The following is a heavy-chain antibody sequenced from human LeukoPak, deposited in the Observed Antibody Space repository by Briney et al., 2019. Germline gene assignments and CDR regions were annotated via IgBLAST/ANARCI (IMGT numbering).Heavy chain of an antibody. Sequence: SVKVSCKASGGTFSSYAISWVRQAPGQGLEWMGGIIPIFGTANYAQKFQGRVTITADESTSTAYMELSSLRSEDTAVYYCASLGRYYYGSGSPNSDYWGQGTLVTVSS. CDR3: ASLGRYYYGSGSPNSDY. CDR2: IIPIFGTA. CDR1: GGTFSSYA. D-gene: IGHD3-10*01. V-gene: IGHV1-69*13. J-gene: IGHJ4*02.